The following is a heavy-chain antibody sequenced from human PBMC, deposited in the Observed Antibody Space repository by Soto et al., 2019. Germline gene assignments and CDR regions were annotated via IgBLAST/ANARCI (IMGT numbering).Heavy chain of an antibody. CDR1: GFAFSNYA. CDR2: ISTSIDAT. V-gene: IGHV3-23*01. Sequence: GGSLRLSCAASGFAFSNYAMHWVRQAPGKGLEWVSSISTSIDATYYADSVKGRFTISRDDSKNTLYLQMNSLRAEDSAVYYCAKDRTVAARNFDYWGQGTQVTVPS. J-gene: IGHJ4*02. D-gene: IGHD6-6*01. CDR3: AKDRTVAARNFDY.